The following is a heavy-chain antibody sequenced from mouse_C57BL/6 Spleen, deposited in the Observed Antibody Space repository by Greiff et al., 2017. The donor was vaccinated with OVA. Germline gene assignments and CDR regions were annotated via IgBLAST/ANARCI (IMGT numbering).Heavy chain of an antibody. D-gene: IGHD2-14*01. J-gene: IGHJ3*01. CDR1: GYTFTSYW. V-gene: IGHV1-64*01. Sequence: QVQLQQPGAELVKPGASVKLSCKASGYTFTSYWMHWVKQRPGQGLEWIGVIHPNSGSTNYNEKFKSKATLTVDKSSSTAYMQLSSLTSEDSAVYYCARVIQERYWFAYWGQGTLVTVSA. CDR3: ARVIQERYWFAY. CDR2: IHPNSGST.